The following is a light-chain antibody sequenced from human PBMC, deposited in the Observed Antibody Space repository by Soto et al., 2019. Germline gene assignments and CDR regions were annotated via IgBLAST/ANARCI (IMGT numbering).Light chain of an antibody. CDR1: QSISIW. V-gene: IGKV1-5*03. J-gene: IGKJ1*01. CDR3: QQYNSDST. Sequence: IQMTQSPSTLSASVGDRVTITCRARQSISIWLAWYQQKPGKAPKLLIYKASSLESEVPSRFSGSGSGTEFTLTINSLQPDDSATYYCQQYNSDSTFGQGTKVEIK. CDR2: KAS.